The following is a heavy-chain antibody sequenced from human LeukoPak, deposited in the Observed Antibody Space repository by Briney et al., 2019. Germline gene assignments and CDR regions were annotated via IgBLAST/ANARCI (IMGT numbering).Heavy chain of an antibody. J-gene: IGHJ4*02. CDR1: GYTFTSYY. V-gene: IGHV1-46*01. Sequence: GASVKVSCKASGYTFTSYYMHWVRQAPGQGLEWMGIINPSGGSTSYAQKFQGRVTMTRDTSTSTAYMELSSLRSEDTAVYYCARDLVPGEYSYGYWESDYWGQGTLVTVSS. D-gene: IGHD5-18*01. CDR2: INPSGGST. CDR3: ARDLVPGEYSYGYWESDY.